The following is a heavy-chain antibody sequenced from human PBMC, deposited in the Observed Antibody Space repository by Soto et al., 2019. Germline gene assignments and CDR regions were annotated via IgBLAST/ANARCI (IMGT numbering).Heavy chain of an antibody. V-gene: IGHV3-30*18. D-gene: IGHD3-22*01. J-gene: IGHJ5*02. CDR2: ISYDGSNK. Sequence: SLRLSCAASGFTFSSYGMHWVRQAPGKGLEWVAVISYDGSNKYYADSVKGRFTISRDNSKNTLYLQMNSLRAEDTAVYYCAKDFQYYYDSSGYRNWFDPWGQGTLVTVSS. CDR1: GFTFSSYG. CDR3: AKDFQYYYDSSGYRNWFDP.